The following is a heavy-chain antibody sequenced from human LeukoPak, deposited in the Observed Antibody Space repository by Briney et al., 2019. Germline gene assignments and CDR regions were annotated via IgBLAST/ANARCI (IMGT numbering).Heavy chain of an antibody. CDR1: GGSFSGYY. CDR3: AGHHPRNTVDF. Sequence: SETLSLTCAVYGGSFSGYYWSWIRQPPGKGLEWIGEINHSGSTNYNPSLKGRVTISLDTSKNQFSLKLSSVTAADTAVYYCAGHHPRNTVDFWGQGTLVTVSS. CDR2: INHSGST. D-gene: IGHD2/OR15-2a*01. J-gene: IGHJ4*02. V-gene: IGHV4-34*01.